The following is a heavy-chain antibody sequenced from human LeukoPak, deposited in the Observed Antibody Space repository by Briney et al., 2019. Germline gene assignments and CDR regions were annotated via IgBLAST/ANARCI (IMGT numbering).Heavy chain of an antibody. CDR3: ATSYTTGNDY. CDR2: VDPEDGET. V-gene: IGHV1-69-2*01. J-gene: IGHJ4*02. Sequence: ASVKISCKVSGYTFTDYYMHWVQQAPEKGLEWMGLVDPEDGETIYAEKFQGRVTITADTSTDTAYMELSSLRSEDTAVYYCATSYTTGNDYWGQGTLVTVSS. CDR1: GYTFTDYY. D-gene: IGHD3-16*01.